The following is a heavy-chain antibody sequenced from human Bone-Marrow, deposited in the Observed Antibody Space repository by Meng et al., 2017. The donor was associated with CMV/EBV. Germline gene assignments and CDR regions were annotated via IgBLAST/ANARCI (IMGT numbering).Heavy chain of an antibody. D-gene: IGHD3-9*01. Sequence: SETLSLTCAVSGGSISSSNWWSWVRQPPGKGLEWIGSIYYSGSTYYNPSLKGRVTISVDTSNNQFSLKLSSVTAADTAVYYCARGDWYYFDYWGQGTLVTVSS. J-gene: IGHJ4*02. CDR1: GGSISSSNW. CDR2: IYYSGST. CDR3: ARGDWYYFDY. V-gene: IGHV4-4*02.